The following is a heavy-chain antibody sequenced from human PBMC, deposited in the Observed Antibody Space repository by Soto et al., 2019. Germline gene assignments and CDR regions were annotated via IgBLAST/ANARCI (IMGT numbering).Heavy chain of an antibody. CDR2: IKQDGSEK. CDR3: ARLPLLTTRYYFNY. V-gene: IGHV3-7*01. D-gene: IGHD3-22*01. Sequence: PGGSLSLSCAASGFTFSSYWMSWVRQTPGKGLEWVANIKQDGSEKYHVGSVKGRFTISRDNAKNSLYLQMNNLRAEDTAVYYCARLPLLTTRYYFNYWGQGTLVTVSS. CDR1: GFTFSSYW. J-gene: IGHJ4*02.